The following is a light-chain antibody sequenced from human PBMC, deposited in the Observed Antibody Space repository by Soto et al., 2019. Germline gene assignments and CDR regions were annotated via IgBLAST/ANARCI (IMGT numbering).Light chain of an antibody. V-gene: IGLV7-46*01. J-gene: IGLJ2*01. CDR1: TGAVTSGHY. Sequence: QAVVTQESSLTVSPGGTVTLTCGSSTGAVTSGHYPYWFQQKPGQAPRALIYDTSNKHSWPPARFSGSLLGGKAALTLSGAQPEDEAEYYCLLVYSGPLVFGGGTQLTVL. CDR2: DTS. CDR3: LLVYSGPLV.